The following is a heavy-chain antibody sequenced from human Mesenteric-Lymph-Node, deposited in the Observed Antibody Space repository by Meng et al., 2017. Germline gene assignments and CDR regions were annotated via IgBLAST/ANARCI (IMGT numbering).Heavy chain of an antibody. Sequence: APAAVNSAGTLPLPLPCSGGPPSSGNGWSWVRQPPGKGLEWIGEIYHSGSTNYNPSLKSRVTISVDESKNQFSLRLSSVTAADTAVYYCARVGAYCGGDCYHPRWGQGTLVTVSS. CDR1: GGPPSSGNG. V-gene: IGHV4-4*02. CDR2: IYHSGST. J-gene: IGHJ4*02. D-gene: IGHD2-21*02. CDR3: ARVGAYCGGDCYHPR.